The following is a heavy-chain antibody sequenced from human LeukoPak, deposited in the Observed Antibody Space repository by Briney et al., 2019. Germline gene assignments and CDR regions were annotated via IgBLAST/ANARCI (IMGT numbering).Heavy chain of an antibody. CDR1: GFTFSKYA. D-gene: IGHD3-10*01. V-gene: IGHV3-64*01. CDR3: AKDRPGSFKD. Sequence: GGSLRLSCAASGFTFSKYAMFWVRQAPGKGLEFVSAISSHGSSTYYANSLKGRFNISRDNSRNTLYLQIHSLRVEDTAVYYCAKDRPGSFKDWGQGTLVIVSS. CDR2: ISSHGSST. J-gene: IGHJ4*02.